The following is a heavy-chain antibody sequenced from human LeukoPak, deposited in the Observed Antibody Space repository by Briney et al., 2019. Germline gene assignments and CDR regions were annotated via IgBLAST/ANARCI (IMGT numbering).Heavy chain of an antibody. V-gene: IGHV4-34*01. CDR2: INHCGSS. J-gene: IGHJ4*02. Sequence: SETLSLTCSVYGESFSVSFSSYFWTWIRQPPGKGLEWIGEINHCGSSKYNPSLKSRVTISVDTSKNQFSLKLSSVTAADTGVYYCARDPATVTNSWGQGTLVTVSS. CDR3: ARDPATVTNS. CDR1: GESFSVSFSSYF. D-gene: IGHD4-17*01.